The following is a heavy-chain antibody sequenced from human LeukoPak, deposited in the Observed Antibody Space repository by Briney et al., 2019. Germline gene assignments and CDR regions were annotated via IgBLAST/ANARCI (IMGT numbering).Heavy chain of an antibody. CDR2: IYYSRST. CDR3: ARAYCSSTSCYSRGYYYYYMDV. Sequence: SETLSLTCTVSGGSISSHYWSWIRQPPGKGLEWIGYIYYSRSTNYNPSLQSRVTISVDTSKNQFSLKLSSVTAADTAVYYCARAYCSSTSCYSRGYYYYYMDVWGKGTTVTVSS. D-gene: IGHD2-2*01. J-gene: IGHJ6*03. V-gene: IGHV4-59*11. CDR1: GGSISSHY.